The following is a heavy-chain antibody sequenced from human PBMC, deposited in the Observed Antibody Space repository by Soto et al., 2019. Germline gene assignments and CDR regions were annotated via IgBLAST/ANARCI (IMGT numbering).Heavy chain of an antibody. CDR2: ISGSGGST. D-gene: IGHD3-16*01. J-gene: IGHJ6*02. CDR3: AKDPWGSPNSYYYGMDV. Sequence: GGSLRLSCAASGFTFSSYAMSWVRQAPGKGLEWVSAISGSGGSTYYADSVKGRFTISRDNSKNTLYLQMNSLRAEDTAVYYCAKDPWGSPNSYYYGMDVWGPGTRVTVSS. CDR1: GFTFSSYA. V-gene: IGHV3-23*01.